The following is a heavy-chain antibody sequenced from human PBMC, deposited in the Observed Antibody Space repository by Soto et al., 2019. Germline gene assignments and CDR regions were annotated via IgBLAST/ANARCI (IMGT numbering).Heavy chain of an antibody. CDR1: GDSISGSS. V-gene: IGHV4-59*01. J-gene: IGHJ4*02. CDR3: ARGSGWYFH. D-gene: IGHD6-19*01. CDR2: MYFSGST. Sequence: QVQLQESGPGLVKPSETLSLTCTVSGDSISGSSWSWIRQPPGKGLEWIAYMYFSGSTNYNPSLMSRVTISVDTSKNQFSLKLTSVTAADTAVYYCARGSGWYFHWGQGTLVTVSS.